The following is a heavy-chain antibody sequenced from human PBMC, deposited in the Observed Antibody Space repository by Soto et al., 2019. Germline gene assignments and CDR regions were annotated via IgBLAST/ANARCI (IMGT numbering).Heavy chain of an antibody. Sequence: QVQLVQSGAEVKKPGASVKVSCKASGYTFTGYYMHWVRQAPGQGLEWMGWINPNSGGTNYAQKFQGRVTMTRDTSISTAYMELSRLRSDDTAVYYCAKDLSRYGSGSYPDYWGQGTLVTVSS. J-gene: IGHJ4*02. CDR2: INPNSGGT. V-gene: IGHV1-2*02. CDR3: AKDLSRYGSGSYPDY. D-gene: IGHD3-10*01. CDR1: GYTFTGYY.